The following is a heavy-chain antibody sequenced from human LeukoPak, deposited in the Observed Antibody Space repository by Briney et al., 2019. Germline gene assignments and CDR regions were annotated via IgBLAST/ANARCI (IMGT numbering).Heavy chain of an antibody. Sequence: PGGSLRLSCAASGFTFSSYNMNWVRQAPGKGLEWVSSISSSSTYIYYADSVKGRFTISRDNAKNSLYLQMNSLRAEDTAVYYCARQGIRSFYYWGQGTLVTVSS. J-gene: IGHJ4*02. CDR3: ARQGIRSFYY. CDR1: GFTFSSYN. D-gene: IGHD2-15*01. CDR2: ISSSSTYI. V-gene: IGHV3-21*01.